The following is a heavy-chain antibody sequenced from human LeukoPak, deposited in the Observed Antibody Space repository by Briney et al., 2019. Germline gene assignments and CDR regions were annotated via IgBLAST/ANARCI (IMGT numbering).Heavy chain of an antibody. D-gene: IGHD2-2*01. Sequence: SETLSLTCTVSGGSISSYYWSWIRQPPGKGLEWIGYIYYSGSTNYNPSLKSRVTISVDTSKNQFSLKLSSVTAADTAVYYCARQVVVPEFDPWGQGTLVTVSS. CDR1: GGSISSYY. V-gene: IGHV4-59*08. J-gene: IGHJ5*02. CDR3: ARQVVVPEFDP. CDR2: IYYSGST.